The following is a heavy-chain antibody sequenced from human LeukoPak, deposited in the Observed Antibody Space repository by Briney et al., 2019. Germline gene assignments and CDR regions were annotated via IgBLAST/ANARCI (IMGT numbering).Heavy chain of an antibody. CDR2: IRSKAYGGTT. CDR1: GFTFGDYA. V-gene: IGHV3-49*04. CDR3: TTPRPSSSGWYIFDY. Sequence: GGSLRLSCTASGFTFGDYAMSWVRQAPGKGLEWVGFIRSKAYGGTTEYAASVKGRFTISRDESKNTLYLQMNSLRTEDTAVYYCTTPRPSSSGWYIFDYWGQGTLVTVSS. J-gene: IGHJ4*02. D-gene: IGHD6-19*01.